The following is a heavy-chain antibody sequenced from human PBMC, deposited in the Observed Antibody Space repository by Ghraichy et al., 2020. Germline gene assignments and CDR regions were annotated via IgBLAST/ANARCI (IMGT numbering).Heavy chain of an antibody. CDR2: ISSSSSYI. CDR1: GFTFSSYS. J-gene: IGHJ3*02. Sequence: GGSLRLSCAASGFTFSSYSMNWVRQAPGKGLEWVSSISSSSSYIYYADSVKGRFTISRDNAKNSLYLQMNSLRAEDTAVYYCAREGITIFGVVTHDAFDIWGQWTIVTGSS. D-gene: IGHD3-3*01. CDR3: AREGITIFGVVTHDAFDI. V-gene: IGHV3-21*01.